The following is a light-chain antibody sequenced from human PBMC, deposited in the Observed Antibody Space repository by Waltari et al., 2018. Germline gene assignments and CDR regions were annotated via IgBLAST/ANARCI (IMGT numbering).Light chain of an antibody. J-gene: IGLJ2*01. CDR1: SSAFGGYNS. V-gene: IGLV2-14*01. CDR3: SSYGGRADKI. Sequence: QSALTQPATVSGSPGQSIPIPCPGTSSAFGGYNSVSWYHQHPAKPPKPIISAVSNRPSGVSNRFSGFKSGNTASLTVSGLQAEDEADYHCSSYGGRADKIFGGGTKLTVL. CDR2: AVS.